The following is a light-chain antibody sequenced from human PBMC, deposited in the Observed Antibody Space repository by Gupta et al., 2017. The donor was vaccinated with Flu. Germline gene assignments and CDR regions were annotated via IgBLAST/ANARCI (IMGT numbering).Light chain of an antibody. J-gene: IGKJ4*01. Sequence: DIQMTHSASSLCASVGDRVTITCRARQSISSYLNWYKQKPGQAPKLLMYAGTGLQSGVPSRLSGSGSGKDITFTISRLQHEDFAPYYSQQVDSTPPIAFGRGTKVEIK. CDR2: AGT. CDR1: QSISSY. V-gene: IGKV1-39*01. CDR3: QQVDSTPPIA.